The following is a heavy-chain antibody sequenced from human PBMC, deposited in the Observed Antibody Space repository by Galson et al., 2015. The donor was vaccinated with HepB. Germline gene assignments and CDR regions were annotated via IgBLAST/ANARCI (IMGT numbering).Heavy chain of an antibody. CDR3: AREATREVFDY. CDR1: GFTLSSYS. CDR2: IGGSSRST. Sequence: SLRLSCAASGFTLSSYSMNWVRQAPGKGLEWVSSIGGSSRSTYHADAVKGRFTISRDNAKNSLYLQMDRLRDEDTAVYYCAREATREVFDYWGQGTLVTVSS. J-gene: IGHJ4*02. V-gene: IGHV3-21*01. D-gene: IGHD1-1*01.